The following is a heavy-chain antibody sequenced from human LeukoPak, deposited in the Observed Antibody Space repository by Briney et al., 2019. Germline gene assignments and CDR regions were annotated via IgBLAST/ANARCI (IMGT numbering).Heavy chain of an antibody. D-gene: IGHD2-2*01. CDR3: ARGYCSSTSCYSRPGYRWFDP. V-gene: IGHV3-21*01. CDR2: ISSSSSYI. Sequence: KPGGSLRLSCTASGFTFGDYAMSWVRQAPGKGLEWVSSISSSSSYIYYADSVKGRFTISRDNAKNSLYLQMNSLRAEDTAVYYCARGYCSSTSCYSRPGYRWFDPWGQGTLVTVSS. CDR1: GFTFGDYA. J-gene: IGHJ5*02.